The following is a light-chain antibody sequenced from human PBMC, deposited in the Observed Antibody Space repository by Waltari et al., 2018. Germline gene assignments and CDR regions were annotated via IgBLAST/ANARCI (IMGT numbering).Light chain of an antibody. CDR1: QSVLYSSNNKNY. CDR2: WAA. Sequence: DIVMTQSPDSLAVSLGERATINCKSSQSVLYSSNNKNYLAWYQQKPGQPPKLRIYWAATREAGVPDRFSGSGSGTDFTLTISSLQAEDVAVYYCQQFYSTPFTFGPGTKVDLK. J-gene: IGKJ3*01. CDR3: QQFYSTPFT. V-gene: IGKV4-1*01.